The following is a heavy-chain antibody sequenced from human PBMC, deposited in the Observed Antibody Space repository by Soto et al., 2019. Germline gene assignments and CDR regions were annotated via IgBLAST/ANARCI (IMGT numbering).Heavy chain of an antibody. V-gene: IGHV1-2*04. J-gene: IGHJ4*02. CDR1: GYTFTCYY. CDR2: INPNSGGT. Sequence: XSVKVSCKASGYTFTCYYMHWVRQAPGQGLEWMGWINPNSGGTNYAQKFQGWVTMTRDTSISTAYMELSRLRSDDTAVYYCARVRQLGNFDYWGQGTLVTVSS. CDR3: ARVRQLGNFDY. D-gene: IGHD6-13*01.